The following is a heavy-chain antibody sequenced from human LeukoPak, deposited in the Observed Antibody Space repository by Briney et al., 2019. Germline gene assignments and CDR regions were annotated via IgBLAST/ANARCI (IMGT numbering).Heavy chain of an antibody. D-gene: IGHD3/OR15-3a*01. Sequence: GGSLRLSCVASGFTFSNYWMSWVRQAPGKGLEWGSGISGSGGKTYYADSVKGRFTISRDNFKNTLYLQMNSLRAEDTAVYYCAKDWTGTKPFDLWGRGTLVTVSS. CDR3: AKDWTGTKPFDL. CDR2: ISGSGGKT. J-gene: IGHJ2*01. V-gene: IGHV3-23*01. CDR1: GFTFSNYW.